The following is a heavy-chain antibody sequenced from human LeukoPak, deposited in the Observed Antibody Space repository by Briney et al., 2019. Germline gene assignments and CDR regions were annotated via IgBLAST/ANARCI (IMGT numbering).Heavy chain of an antibody. CDR3: AKENTKTPIRPGEATVTKGYFDY. CDR1: GFTFSDYN. D-gene: IGHD4-17*01. Sequence: GGSLRLSCAASGFTFSDYNMRWIRQAPGKGLEWVSVISGSGGNTYYADSVKGRFTISRDNSKNTLYLQMNSLRAEDTAVYYCAKENTKTPIRPGEATVTKGYFDYWGQGTLVTVSS. J-gene: IGHJ4*02. CDR2: ISGSGGNT. V-gene: IGHV3-23*01.